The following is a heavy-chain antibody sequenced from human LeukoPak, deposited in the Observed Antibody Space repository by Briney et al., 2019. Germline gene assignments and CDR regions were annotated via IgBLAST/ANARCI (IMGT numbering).Heavy chain of an antibody. CDR3: AAGLGESSGYYYVFGLS. CDR1: GFTFTSSA. V-gene: IGHV1-58*01. CDR2: IVVGSGNT. D-gene: IGHD3-22*01. Sequence: ASVKVSCKDSGFTFTSSAVQWVRQARGQRLEWIGWIVVGSGNTNYAQKFQERVTITRDMSTSTAYMELSSLRSEDTAVYYCAAGLGESSGYYYVFGLSWGQGTLVTVSS. J-gene: IGHJ5*02.